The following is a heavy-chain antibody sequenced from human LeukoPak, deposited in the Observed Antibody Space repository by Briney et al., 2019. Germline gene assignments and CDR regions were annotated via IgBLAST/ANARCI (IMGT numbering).Heavy chain of an antibody. CDR3: ARGGWYLDY. Sequence: SETLSLTCTVSGDSVSSGSSYWSWIRQPPGKGLEWIGYIYYTGSTNYNPSLKSRVTISVDTSKNQFSLNLSSVTAAVTAVYYCARGGWYLDYWGQGTLVTVSS. J-gene: IGHJ4*02. V-gene: IGHV4-61*01. D-gene: IGHD6-19*01. CDR2: IYYTGST. CDR1: GDSVSSGSSY.